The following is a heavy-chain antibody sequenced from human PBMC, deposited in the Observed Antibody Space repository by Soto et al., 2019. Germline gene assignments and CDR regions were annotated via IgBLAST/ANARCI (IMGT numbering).Heavy chain of an antibody. CDR3: AGVGYSSGPGPFDY. CDR1: GFTFSSYS. V-gene: IGHV3-21*04. J-gene: IGHJ4*02. D-gene: IGHD6-19*01. Sequence: EVQLVESGGGLVKPGGSLRLSCAASGFTFSSYSMNWVRQAPGKGLEWVSSISSSSSYIYYADSVKGRFTISRDNAKNSLYLQMNSLRAEDTAVYYCAGVGYSSGPGPFDYWGQGTLVTVSS. CDR2: ISSSSSYI.